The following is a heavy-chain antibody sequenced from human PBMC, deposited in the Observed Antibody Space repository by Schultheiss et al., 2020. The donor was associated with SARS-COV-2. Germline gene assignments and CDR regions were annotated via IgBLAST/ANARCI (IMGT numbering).Heavy chain of an antibody. J-gene: IGHJ3*02. CDR1: GFTFSSYS. CDR2: VWTSGSGTTT. Sequence: GGSLRLSCEASGFTFSSYSMNWVRLAPGKGLEWLSYVWTSGSGTTTYYADSVKGRFTISRDNAKNSLYLQMDSLRAEDTALYYCATSSWEPTDFDAFDIWGQGTMVTVSS. V-gene: IGHV3-48*04. CDR3: ATSSWEPTDFDAFDI. D-gene: IGHD1-26*01.